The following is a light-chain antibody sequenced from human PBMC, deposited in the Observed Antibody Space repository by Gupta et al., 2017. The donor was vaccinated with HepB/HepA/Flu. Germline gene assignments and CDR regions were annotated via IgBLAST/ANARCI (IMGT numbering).Light chain of an antibody. CDR2: DAS. Sequence: EIVLTQSPGTLSLSPGERATLSCRASQRVTKNYLAWYLQKPGQAPRLLIYDASRRATGIPDRFSASGSGTDFTLTISRLEPEDFAVYYCQQHAHSPLTFGGGTKVEIK. CDR3: QQHAHSPLT. J-gene: IGKJ4*01. CDR1: QRVTKNY. V-gene: IGKV3-20*01.